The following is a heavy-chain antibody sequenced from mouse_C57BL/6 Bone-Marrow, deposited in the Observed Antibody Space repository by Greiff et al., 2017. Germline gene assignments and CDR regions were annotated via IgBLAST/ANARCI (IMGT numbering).Heavy chain of an antibody. CDR1: GFTFSSYG. D-gene: IGHD2-5*01. J-gene: IGHJ3*01. CDR3: ARHRDYSNPAWFAY. CDR2: ISSGGSYT. Sequence: EVHLVESGGDLVKPGGSLKLSCAASGFTFSSYGMSWVRQTPDKRLEWVATISSGGSYTYYPDSVKGRFTISRDNAKNTLYLQMSSLKSEDTAMYYCARHRDYSNPAWFAYWGQGTLVTVSA. V-gene: IGHV5-6*01.